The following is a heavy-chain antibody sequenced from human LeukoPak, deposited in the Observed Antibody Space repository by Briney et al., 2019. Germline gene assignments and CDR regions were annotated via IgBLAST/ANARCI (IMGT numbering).Heavy chain of an antibody. J-gene: IGHJ4*02. D-gene: IGHD3-9*01. CDR3: VSYDILTGSLFDY. CDR1: GGSISNSDYS. V-gene: IGHV4-39*07. Sequence: KPSETLSLTCTVSGGSISNSDYSWGWIRQPPGKGLECIGTIYYSGSTYYKSSLKSRVTISVDTSKNQFSLKLSSVTAADTAVYYCVSYDILTGSLFDYWGQGTLVTVSS. CDR2: IYYSGST.